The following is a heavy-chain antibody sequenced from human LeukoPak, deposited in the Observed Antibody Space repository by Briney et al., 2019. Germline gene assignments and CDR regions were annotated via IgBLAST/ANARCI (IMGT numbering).Heavy chain of an antibody. CDR2: IFYGGTT. D-gene: IGHD3-3*01. CDR3: ARSYDFWTGYYDF. CDR1: GGSISTYS. Sequence: SETLSLTCSVPGGSISTYSWHWIRQSPGNELEWIGNIFYGGTTNYNPPLKGRVNISVDTSKNQFSLKLKSVTAADTAVYYCARSYDFWTGYYDFWGLGALVTVSS. V-gene: IGHV4-59*01. J-gene: IGHJ4*02.